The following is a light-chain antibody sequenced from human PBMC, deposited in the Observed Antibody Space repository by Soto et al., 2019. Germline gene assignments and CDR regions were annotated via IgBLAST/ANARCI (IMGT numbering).Light chain of an antibody. CDR1: QSVSSSH. Sequence: EIVLTQSPGTLSLSPGERATLSCRASQSVSSSHLAWYQHKPGQAPRLLIYDASSRATGIPARFSGSGSGTDFTLTISSLEPEDFAVYYCQQRSNWLITFGQGTLLEIK. CDR2: DAS. CDR3: QQRSNWLIT. V-gene: IGKV3D-20*02. J-gene: IGKJ5*01.